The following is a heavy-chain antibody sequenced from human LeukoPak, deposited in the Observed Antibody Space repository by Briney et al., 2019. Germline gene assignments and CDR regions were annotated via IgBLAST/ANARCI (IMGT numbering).Heavy chain of an antibody. CDR1: GGSFSGYY. CDR2: TNHSGST. Sequence: SETLSLTCAVYGGSFSGYYWSWLRQPPGKGREWIGETNHSGSTNYNPSLKSRVTISVDTSKNQFSLKLSRVTAADTAVYYCARGAREAYCSSTSCYRRFWFDPWGQGTLVTVSS. V-gene: IGHV4-34*01. D-gene: IGHD2-2*01. CDR3: ARGAREAYCSSTSCYRRFWFDP. J-gene: IGHJ5*02.